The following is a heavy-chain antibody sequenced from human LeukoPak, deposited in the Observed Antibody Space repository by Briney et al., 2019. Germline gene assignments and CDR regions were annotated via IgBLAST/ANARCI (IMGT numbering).Heavy chain of an antibody. Sequence: GGSLRLSCAASGFPFSSYGMSWVRQAPGKGLEWVSAISGSGGSTYYADSVKGRFTISRDNSKNTLYLQMNSLRAEDTAVYYCAKDLGYCSGGSCYLFDYWGQGTLVTISS. CDR2: ISGSGGST. J-gene: IGHJ4*02. CDR3: AKDLGYCSGGSCYLFDY. CDR1: GFPFSSYG. V-gene: IGHV3-23*01. D-gene: IGHD2-15*01.